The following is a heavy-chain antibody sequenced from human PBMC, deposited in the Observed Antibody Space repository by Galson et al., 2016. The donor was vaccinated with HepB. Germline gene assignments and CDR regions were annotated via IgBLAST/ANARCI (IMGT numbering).Heavy chain of an antibody. CDR3: ARDRSTLFRFVEWSHAKNAMDV. J-gene: IGHJ6*02. CDR1: GYSFTSYG. V-gene: IGHV1-18*01. CDR2: ISTFNGKT. D-gene: IGHD3-3*01. Sequence: SVKVSCKASGYSFTSYGISWIRQAPGQGLEWLGWISTFNGKTEYAEKVEGRVTMTTDTSTTTAYMELRSLTSDDTAVYFCARDRSTLFRFVEWSHAKNAMDVWGQGTTITVSS.